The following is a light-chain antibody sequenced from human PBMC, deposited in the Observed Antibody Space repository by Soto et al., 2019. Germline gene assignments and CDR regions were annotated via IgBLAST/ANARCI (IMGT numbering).Light chain of an antibody. Sequence: QSALTQPASVSGSPGQSITISCTGTSSDVGGYNYVSWYQQHPGKAPKIIIYEVSYRPSGVSNRFSGSKSGNTASLTISGLQTEDEADYYCCSYAGRYTYVFGTGTKLTVL. J-gene: IGLJ1*01. CDR2: EVS. V-gene: IGLV2-14*01. CDR1: SSDVGGYNY. CDR3: CSYAGRYTYV.